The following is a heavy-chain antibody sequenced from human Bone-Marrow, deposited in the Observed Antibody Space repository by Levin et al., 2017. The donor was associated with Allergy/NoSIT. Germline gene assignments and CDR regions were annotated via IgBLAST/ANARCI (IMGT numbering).Heavy chain of an antibody. V-gene: IGHV3-30*18. CDR3: AKEGGNSVHRFDY. CDR2: ISYDGSNK. CDR1: GFTFSSYG. D-gene: IGHD4-23*01. J-gene: IGHJ4*02. Sequence: GESLKISCAASGFTFSSYGMHWVRQAPGKGLEWVAVISYDGSNKYYADSVKGRFTISRDNSKNTLYLQMNSLRAEDTAVYYCAKEGGNSVHRFDYWGQGTLVTVSS.